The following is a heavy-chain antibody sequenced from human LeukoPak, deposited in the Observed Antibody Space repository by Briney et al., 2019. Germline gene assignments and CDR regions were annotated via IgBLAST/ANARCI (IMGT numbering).Heavy chain of an antibody. CDR3: AKDGSGSYYNGGMDV. CDR2: ISYDGSNK. J-gene: IGHJ6*02. D-gene: IGHD3-10*01. Sequence: GRSLRLSCAASGFTFSSYGMHWVRQAPGKGLEWVAVISYDGSNKYYADSVKGRFTISRDNSKNTLYLQMNSLRAEDTAVYYCAKDGSGSYYNGGMDVWGQGTTVTVSS. V-gene: IGHV3-30*18. CDR1: GFTFSSYG.